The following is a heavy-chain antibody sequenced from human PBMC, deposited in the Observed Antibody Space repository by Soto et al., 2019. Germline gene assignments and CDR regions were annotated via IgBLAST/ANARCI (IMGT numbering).Heavy chain of an antibody. V-gene: IGHV1-2*04. CDR1: GYTFTGYY. D-gene: IGHD4-17*01. CDR2: INPNSGGT. CDR3: ARGTNGDYHNFDY. J-gene: IGHJ4*02. Sequence: QVQLVQSGAEVKKPWASVKVSCKASGYTFTGYYMHWVRQAPGQGLEWMGWINPNSGGTNYAQKLQGWVTMTRDTSISTAYMELGRLRSDDTAGYYCARGTNGDYHNFDYWGQGTLVTVSS.